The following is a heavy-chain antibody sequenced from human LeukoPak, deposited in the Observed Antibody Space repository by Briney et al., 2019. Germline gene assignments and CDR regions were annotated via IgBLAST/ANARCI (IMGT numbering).Heavy chain of an antibody. CDR3: SLHTLHSGSSKPDFDY. Sequence: SETLSLTCTVSGGSISSSSYYWGWIRQPPGKGLEWIGSIYYSGSTYYNPSLKSRVTISVDTSKNQFSLKLSSVTAADTAVYYCSLHTLHSGSSKPDFDYWGQGTLVTVSS. CDR2: IYYSGST. CDR1: GGSISSSSYY. D-gene: IGHD1-26*01. V-gene: IGHV4-39*01. J-gene: IGHJ4*02.